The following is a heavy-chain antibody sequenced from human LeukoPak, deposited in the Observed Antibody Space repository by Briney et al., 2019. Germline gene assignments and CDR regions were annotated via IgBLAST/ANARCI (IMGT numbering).Heavy chain of an antibody. J-gene: IGHJ4*02. CDR2: ITQDGSET. CDR3: ARDFWGAYRVDYFDY. D-gene: IGHD3-3*01. V-gene: IGHV3-7*01. CDR1: GFTFSNYW. Sequence: GGSLRLSCAASGFTFSNYWMSWVRRAPGKGLEWVANITQDGSETYYVDSVRGRFTISRDNAKNSLYLQMNSLRAEDTAVYYCARDFWGAYRVDYFDYWGQGTLVTVSS.